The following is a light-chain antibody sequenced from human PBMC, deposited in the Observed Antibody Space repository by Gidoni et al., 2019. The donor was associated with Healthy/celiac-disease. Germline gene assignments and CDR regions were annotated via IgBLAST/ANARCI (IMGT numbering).Light chain of an antibody. CDR3: QQYDNLPYT. J-gene: IGKJ2*01. Sequence: DIQMTQSPSSLSASVGDRVTITCQASQDISNYLNWYQQKPGKAPKLLNYDASNLETGVPSRFSGSGSGTDFTFTISSLQPEDIATYYCQQYDNLPYTFXXXTKLEIK. CDR2: DAS. V-gene: IGKV1-33*01. CDR1: QDISNY.